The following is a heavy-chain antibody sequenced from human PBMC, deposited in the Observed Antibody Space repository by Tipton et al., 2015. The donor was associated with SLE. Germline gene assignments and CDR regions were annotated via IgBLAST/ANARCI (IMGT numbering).Heavy chain of an antibody. CDR1: GGSFSGYY. CDR2: INHSGST. J-gene: IGHJ4*02. D-gene: IGHD3-10*01. Sequence: TLSLTCAVYGGSFSGYYWSWIRQPPGKGLEWIGEINHSGSTNYNPSSKSRVTISVDTSKNQFSLKLRSVTAADTAVYFCARALQGVQADYFDYWRQGTLVTVSS. CDR3: ARALQGVQADYFDY. V-gene: IGHV4-34*01.